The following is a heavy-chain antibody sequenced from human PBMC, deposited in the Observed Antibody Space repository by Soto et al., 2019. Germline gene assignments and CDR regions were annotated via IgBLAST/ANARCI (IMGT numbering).Heavy chain of an antibody. CDR1: GGTFSSYT. CDR2: IIPILGIA. V-gene: IGHV1-69*04. Sequence: SVKVSCKASGGTFSSYTISWVRQAPGQGLEWMGRIIPILGIANYAQKFQGRVTITADKSTSAAYMELSSLRSEDTAVYYCAREVPSNRGTDYWGQGTLVTVSS. J-gene: IGHJ4*02. CDR3: AREVPSNRGTDY.